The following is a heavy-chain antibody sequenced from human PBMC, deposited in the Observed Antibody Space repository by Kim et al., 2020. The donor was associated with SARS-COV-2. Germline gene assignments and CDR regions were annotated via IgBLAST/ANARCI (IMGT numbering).Heavy chain of an antibody. D-gene: IGHD3-22*01. CDR1: GFTFSDYY. CDR3: ARRVWDSTGFYLDY. J-gene: IGHJ4*02. Sequence: GGSLRLSCAASGFTFSDYYMSWIRQAPGKGLEWVSYISGSSDYTKYADSVKGRFTISRDNAKNLLYLHMNSLRAGDAAVYYCARRVWDSTGFYLDYWGQGTLVTVSS. V-gene: IGHV3-11*03. CDR2: ISGSSDYT.